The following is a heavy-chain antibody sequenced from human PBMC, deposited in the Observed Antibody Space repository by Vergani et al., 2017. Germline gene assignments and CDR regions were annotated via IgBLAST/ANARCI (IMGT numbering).Heavy chain of an antibody. V-gene: IGHV4-61*02. CDR2: IHTGGST. D-gene: IGHD2-8*01. J-gene: IGHJ4*02. CDR1: GASIRSVSHY. CDR3: ARSRPYCTRGSCPAI. Sequence: QVKLQESGPGLLKPSQTLSLTCTVSGASIRSVSHYWSWIRQPAGKAPEWIGHIHTGGSTDLNPSFKSRVSISVATSKSQFSLKLNTVTVADTAVYYCARSRPYCTRGSCPAIWGQGTLVTVSS.